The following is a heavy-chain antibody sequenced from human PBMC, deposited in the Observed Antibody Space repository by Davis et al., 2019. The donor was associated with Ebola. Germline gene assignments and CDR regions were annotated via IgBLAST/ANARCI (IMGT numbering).Heavy chain of an antibody. CDR1: GFTFSSYS. Sequence: GGSLRLSCAASGFTFSSYSMNWVRQAPGKGLEWVSSISSSSSYIYYADSVKGRFTISRDNAKNSLYLQMNSLRAEDTAVYYCARVGYCSGGSCQGDVWGKGTTVTVSS. J-gene: IGHJ6*04. CDR3: ARVGYCSGGSCQGDV. D-gene: IGHD2-15*01. CDR2: ISSSSSYI. V-gene: IGHV3-21*01.